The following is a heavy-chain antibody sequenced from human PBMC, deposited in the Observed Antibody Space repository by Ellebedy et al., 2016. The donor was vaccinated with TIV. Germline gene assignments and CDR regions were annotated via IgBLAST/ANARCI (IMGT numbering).Heavy chain of an antibody. J-gene: IGHJ6*02. CDR3: ARDSSTRYYYYGMDV. D-gene: IGHD2-2*01. CDR2: IYYSGST. CDR1: GGSISSSSYY. V-gene: IGHV4-39*07. Sequence: GSLRLSXTVSGGSISSSSYYWGWIRQPPGKGLEWIGSIYYSGSTYYNPSLKSRVTISVDTSKNQFSLKLSSVTAADTAVYYCARDSSTRYYYYGMDVWGQGTTVTVSS.